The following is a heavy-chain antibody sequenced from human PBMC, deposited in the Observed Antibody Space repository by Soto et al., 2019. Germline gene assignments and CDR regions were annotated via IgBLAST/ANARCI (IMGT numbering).Heavy chain of an antibody. CDR2: ISTDSSRA. CDR1: GFTFNTFE. D-gene: IGHD3-16*01. Sequence: EVQLLESGGGLVQPGGSLRLSCAASGFTFNTFEMSWVRQAPGRGLEWVSFISTDSSRAYYADAVKGRFTISRDKSKHTLYLQMNSLTAEDTAAYACVKGGWLDFWGQGTLVTVSS. V-gene: IGHV3-23*01. J-gene: IGHJ5*01. CDR3: VKGGWLDF.